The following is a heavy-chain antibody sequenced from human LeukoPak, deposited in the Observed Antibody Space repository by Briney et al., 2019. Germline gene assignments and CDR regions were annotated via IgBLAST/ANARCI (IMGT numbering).Heavy chain of an antibody. CDR2: ISWNSGSI. CDR1: GFTFDDYA. V-gene: IGHV3-9*01. CDR3: AKDIHTAMVTAAGHYYGMDV. Sequence: PGRSLRLSCAASGFTFDDYAMHWVRQAPGKGLEWVSGISWNSGSIGYADSVKGRFTISRDNAKNSLYLQMNSLRAEDTALYYCAKDIHTAMVTAAGHYYGMDVWGQGTTVTVSS. J-gene: IGHJ6*02. D-gene: IGHD5-18*01.